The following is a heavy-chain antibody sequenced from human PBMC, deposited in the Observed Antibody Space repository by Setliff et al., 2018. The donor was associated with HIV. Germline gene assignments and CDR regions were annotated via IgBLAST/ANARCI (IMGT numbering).Heavy chain of an antibody. V-gene: IGHV3-21*01. J-gene: IGHJ4*02. CDR2: INGGGNYI. CDR1: GFTFSTYD. D-gene: IGHD4-17*01. Sequence: GGSLRLSCAASGFTFSTYDMTWVRQAPGKGLEWVSLINGGGNYIQYADSVKGRFTISRDNAKNSLYLQMNSLRAEDTAVYYCAREPYGDYYFDYWGQGTLVTVSS. CDR3: AREPYGDYYFDY.